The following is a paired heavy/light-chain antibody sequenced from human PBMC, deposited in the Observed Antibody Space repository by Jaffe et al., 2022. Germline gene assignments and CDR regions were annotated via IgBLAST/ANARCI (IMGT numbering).Heavy chain of an antibody. J-gene: IGHJ4*02. Sequence: QVQLVQSGAEVKKPGSSVKVSCKASGGTFSSYAISWVRQAPGQGLEWMGGIIPIFVTANYAQKFQGRVTITADESTSTAYMELSSLRSEDTAVYYCAMYDYGDYVTYFDYWGQGTLVTVSS. CDR1: GGTFSSYA. CDR3: AMYDYGDYVTYFDY. D-gene: IGHD4-17*01. V-gene: IGHV1-69*01. CDR2: IIPIFVTA.
Light chain of an antibody. J-gene: IGKJ2*01. CDR2: SAS. CDR3: QQYNSYPYT. CDR1: QGISNY. Sequence: DIQMTQSPSSLSASVGDRVTITCRASQGISNYLAWFQQKPGKAPKSLIYSASSLQSGVPSKFSGSGSGTDFTLTISSLQPEDFATYYCQQYNSYPYTFGQGTKLEIK. V-gene: IGKV1-16*02.